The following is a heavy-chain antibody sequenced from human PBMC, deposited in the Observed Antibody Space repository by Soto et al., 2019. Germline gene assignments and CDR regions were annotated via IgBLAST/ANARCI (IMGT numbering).Heavy chain of an antibody. CDR2: ISTYNGDT. J-gene: IGHJ4*02. CDR1: GYTFTRSG. CDR3: ARDRLRGYDSSGFYS. V-gene: IGHV1-18*01. Sequence: ASVKVSCKASGYTFTRSGISWVRQAPGQGLEWMGWISTYNGDTNYAQTFQDRVTMTTATSTNTVFLELRSLKSDDTAIYYCARDRLRGYDSSGFYSWGQGTMVTVPQ. D-gene: IGHD3-22*01.